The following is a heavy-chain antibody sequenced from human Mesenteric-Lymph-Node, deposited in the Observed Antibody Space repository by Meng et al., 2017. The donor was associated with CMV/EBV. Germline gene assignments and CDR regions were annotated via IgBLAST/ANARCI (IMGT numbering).Heavy chain of an antibody. V-gene: IGHV4-31*03. CDR3: ARGNPRAYYYGMDV. Sequence: LRLSCTVSGGSISSGGYYWSWFRQHPGKGLEWIGYIYYSGSTYYNPSLKSRVTISVDTSKNQFSLKLSSVTAADTAVYYCARGNPRAYYYGMDVWGQGTTVTVSS. CDR1: GGSISSGGYY. CDR2: IYYSGST. D-gene: IGHD1-14*01. J-gene: IGHJ6*02.